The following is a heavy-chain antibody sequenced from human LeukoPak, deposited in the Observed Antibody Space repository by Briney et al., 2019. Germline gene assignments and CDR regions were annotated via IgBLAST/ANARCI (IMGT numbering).Heavy chain of an antibody. CDR3: ARHFIAAGTTFNWFDP. D-gene: IGHD2/OR15-2a*01. Sequence: SETLSLTCTVSGGSISSGDYCWSWIRQPPGKGLEWIGYIYHSGSTYYNLSLKSRVTISVDTSKNQLSLKLTFVTAADTAVYYCARHFIAAGTTFNWFDPWGQGSLVIVSA. V-gene: IGHV4-39*01. J-gene: IGHJ5*02. CDR2: IYHSGST. CDR1: GGSISSGDYC.